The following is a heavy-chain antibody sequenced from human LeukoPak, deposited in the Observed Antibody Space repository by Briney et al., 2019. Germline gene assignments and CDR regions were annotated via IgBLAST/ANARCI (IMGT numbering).Heavy chain of an antibody. D-gene: IGHD3-10*01. J-gene: IGHJ5*02. Sequence: PGGSLRLSCAASGFTVSSNYMSWVRQAPGKGLEWVSVIYSGGSTYYADSVKGRFTISRDNSKNTLYLQMNSLRAEDTAVYYCARVAMVRGVIGWFDPWGQGTLVTVSS. CDR3: ARVAMVRGVIGWFDP. CDR2: IYSGGST. V-gene: IGHV3-66*01. CDR1: GFTVSSNY.